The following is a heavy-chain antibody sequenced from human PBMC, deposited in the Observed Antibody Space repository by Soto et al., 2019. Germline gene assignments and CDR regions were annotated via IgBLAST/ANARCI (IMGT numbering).Heavy chain of an antibody. J-gene: IGHJ6*02. CDR3: ARQWGCSGGSCYSGDYYYYGMDV. Sequence: PGESLKISCKGSGYSFTSYWIGWVRQMPGKGLEWMGIIYPGDSDTRYSPSFQGQVTISADKSISTAYLQWSSLKASDTAMYYCARQWGCSGGSCYSGDYYYYGMDVWGQGTTVTVSS. CDR2: IYPGDSDT. V-gene: IGHV5-51*01. D-gene: IGHD2-15*01. CDR1: GYSFTSYW.